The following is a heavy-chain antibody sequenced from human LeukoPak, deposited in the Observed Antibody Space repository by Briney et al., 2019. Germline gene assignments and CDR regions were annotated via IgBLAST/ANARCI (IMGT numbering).Heavy chain of an antibody. CDR3: AVGLHSGQFAFDI. CDR2: VYHSGSA. V-gene: IGHV4-38-2*01. J-gene: IGHJ3*02. D-gene: IGHD5-24*01. Sequence: SETLSLTCAVSGYSISRVSYWGWIRQPPGEGLEWIGCVYHSGSACYNPSLKSRDTISVDTTKNQFSLKLTSVTAADTAVYYCAVGLHSGQFAFDIWGQGTMVTVSS. CDR1: GYSISRVSY.